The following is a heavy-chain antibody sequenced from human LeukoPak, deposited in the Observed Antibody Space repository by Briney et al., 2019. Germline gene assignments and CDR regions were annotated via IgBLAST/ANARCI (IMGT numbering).Heavy chain of an antibody. D-gene: IGHD3-10*01. CDR3: AKGGGGGMVRGVILYMDV. V-gene: IGHV3-30*02. CDR2: IRYDGSNK. J-gene: IGHJ6*03. Sequence: PVGSLRLSCAASGFTFSSYGMHWVRQAPGKGLEWVAFIRYDGSNKYYADSVKGRFTISRDNSKNTLYLQMNSLRAEDTAVYYCAKGGGGGMVRGVILYMDVWGKGTTVTISS. CDR1: GFTFSSYG.